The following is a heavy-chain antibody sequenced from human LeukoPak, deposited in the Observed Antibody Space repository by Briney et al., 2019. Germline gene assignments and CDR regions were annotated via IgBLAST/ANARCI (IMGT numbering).Heavy chain of an antibody. CDR3: ALSHVDRLGDYEFYYMDV. V-gene: IGHV3-11*01. CDR1: GFAFSDYF. Sequence: GGSLRLSCAASGFAFSDYFMSWVRQAPGKGLEWVAYIGGSGNIRYYADSVKGRFTVSRDNAKSSLYLQMNSLRAEDTAVYYCALSHVDRLGDYEFYYMDVWGKGTTVTVSS. CDR2: IGGSGNIR. J-gene: IGHJ6*03. D-gene: IGHD1-14*01.